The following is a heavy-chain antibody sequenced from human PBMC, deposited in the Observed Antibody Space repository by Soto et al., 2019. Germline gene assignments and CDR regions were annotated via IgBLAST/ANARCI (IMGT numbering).Heavy chain of an antibody. CDR3: GRDVGDIRIVRRAMNFDI. J-gene: IGHJ4*02. V-gene: IGHV3-33*01. Sequence: PGGSLRLSCVASGFDFRSHAIHWVRQAPGKGLEWVAVVWFDGNNKFYADSVKGRFSISRDNSRSMTFLEMTSLRAEDTAIYYCGRDVGDIRIVRRAMNFDIWGQGTRVTVSS. CDR2: VWFDGNNK. D-gene: IGHD2-15*01. CDR1: GFDFRSHA.